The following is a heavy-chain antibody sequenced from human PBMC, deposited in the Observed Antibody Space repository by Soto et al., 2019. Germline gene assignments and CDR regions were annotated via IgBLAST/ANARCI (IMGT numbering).Heavy chain of an antibody. Sequence: ASVKVSCKVSGYTLTELSMHWVRQAPGKGLERMGGFDTEDGETIYEQKFQGRVTMTEDTSTDTAYMELSRLRSEDTSVLYSSTGLVPTIVGTIDLYCWGQGTQVTVS. J-gene: IGHJ4*02. CDR2: FDTEDGET. V-gene: IGHV1-24*01. CDR3: STGLVPTIVGTIDLYC. CDR1: GYTLTELS. D-gene: IGHD5-12*01.